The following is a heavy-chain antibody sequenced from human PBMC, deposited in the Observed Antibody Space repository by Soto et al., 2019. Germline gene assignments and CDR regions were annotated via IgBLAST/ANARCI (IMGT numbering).Heavy chain of an antibody. CDR1: GGPISSDDFY. J-gene: IGHJ5*02. CDR2: IHYSGST. CDR3: ARDFWSGFNWFDP. Sequence: SETLSLTCTVSGGPISSDDFYWTWIRQPPGKGLEWIGYIHYSGSTFYNPSLESRVTISVDTSKNQFSLKVNSVTAADTAVYYCARDFWSGFNWFDPWGQGTLVT. V-gene: IGHV4-30-4*01. D-gene: IGHD3-3*01.